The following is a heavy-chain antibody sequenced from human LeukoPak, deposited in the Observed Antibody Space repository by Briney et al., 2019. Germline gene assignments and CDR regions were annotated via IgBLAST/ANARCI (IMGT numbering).Heavy chain of an antibody. CDR3: TREADSSGYFSGWD. CDR2: TYYRSKWYN. CDR1: GDSVSSNSAA. Sequence: SQTLSLTCAISGDSVSSNSAAWNWIRQSPSRGLEWLGRTYYRSKWYNDYAVSVNSRITINPDTSKNQFSLQLNSVTPEDTAVYYCTREADSSGYFSGWDWGQGTLVTVSS. J-gene: IGHJ4*02. D-gene: IGHD3-22*01. V-gene: IGHV6-1*01.